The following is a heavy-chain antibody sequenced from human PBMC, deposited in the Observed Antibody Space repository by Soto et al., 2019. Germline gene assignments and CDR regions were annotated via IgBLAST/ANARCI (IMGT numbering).Heavy chain of an antibody. J-gene: IGHJ4*02. V-gene: IGHV4-31*03. CDR1: GGSISSGGYY. Sequence: QVQLQESGPGLVKPSQTLSLTYTVSGGSISSGGYYWSWIRQHPGKGLEWIGYIYYSGSTYYNPSLKSRVTISVDTSKNQFSLKLSSVTAADTAVYYCARGAERITADLVDYWGQGTLVTVSS. D-gene: IGHD3-10*01. CDR2: IYYSGST. CDR3: ARGAERITADLVDY.